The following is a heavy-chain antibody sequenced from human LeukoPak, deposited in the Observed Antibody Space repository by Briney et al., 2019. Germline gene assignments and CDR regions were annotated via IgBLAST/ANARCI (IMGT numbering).Heavy chain of an antibody. CDR3: ARDRVFENYYGSGSYLDY. CDR2: ISYDGSNK. CDR1: GFTFSSYA. V-gene: IGHV3-30-3*01. J-gene: IGHJ4*02. D-gene: IGHD3-10*01. Sequence: GGSLRLSCAASGFTFSSYATHWVRQAPGKGLEWVAVISYDGSNKYYADSVKGRFTISRDNSKNTLYLQMNSLRAEDTAVYYCARDRVFENYYGSGSYLDYWGQGTLVTVSS.